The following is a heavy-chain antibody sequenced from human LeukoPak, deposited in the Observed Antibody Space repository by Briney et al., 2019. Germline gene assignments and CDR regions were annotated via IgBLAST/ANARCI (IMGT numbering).Heavy chain of an antibody. CDR1: GDFISSNSCY. CDR3: ARRGWDILFDF. D-gene: IGHD1-26*01. CDR2: IYHRGST. V-gene: IGHV4-39*01. J-gene: IGHJ4*02. Sequence: SETLSLTCTVSGDFISSNSCYWGWLRQTPGKGLEWIGSIYHRGSTYYNPSLKSRVTISVDTSKNQFSLKMRSVTAADTAVYYCARRGWDILFDFWGQGTLVTVSS.